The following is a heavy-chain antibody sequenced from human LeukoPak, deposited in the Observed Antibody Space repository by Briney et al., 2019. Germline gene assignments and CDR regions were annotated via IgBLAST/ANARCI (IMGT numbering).Heavy chain of an antibody. D-gene: IGHD6-13*01. CDR1: GYTFTSYW. CDR3: ARPAYSSSWKNYYFDY. Sequence: GESLKISCEGSGYTFTSYWIAWVRQMPGKGLEWMGIIYPGDSDTRYSPSFQGQVTISADKSISTAYLQWSSLKASDTAMYYCARPAYSSSWKNYYFDYWGQGTLVTVSS. CDR2: IYPGDSDT. V-gene: IGHV5-51*01. J-gene: IGHJ4*02.